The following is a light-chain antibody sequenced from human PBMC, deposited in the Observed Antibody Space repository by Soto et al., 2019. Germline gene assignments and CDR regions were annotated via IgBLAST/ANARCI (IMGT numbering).Light chain of an antibody. Sequence: EILMTQSPATLSVSPVEGVTLSCRASQSVSSRLAWYHQKPGQSPRLLIYGASTRATGIPARFSGSGSGTEFTLTISSLQSEDFGLYYCHQYNNFWTFGQGTKVDI. J-gene: IGKJ1*01. V-gene: IGKV3-15*01. CDR3: HQYNNFWT. CDR2: GAS. CDR1: QSVSSR.